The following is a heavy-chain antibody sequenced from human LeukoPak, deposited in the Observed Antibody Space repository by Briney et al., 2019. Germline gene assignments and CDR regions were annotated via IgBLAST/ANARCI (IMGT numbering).Heavy chain of an antibody. D-gene: IGHD7-27*01. Sequence: GASVKVSCKASGYTFTGYYIHWVRQAPGQGLEWMGRINPNSGDRNYAQKFQGRVTMTRDTSISAAYMELSSLRSDDTAVYYCASRSDWGSLYYYYMDVWGKGTTVTVSS. CDR3: ASRSDWGSLYYYYMDV. CDR2: INPNSGDR. V-gene: IGHV1-2*06. J-gene: IGHJ6*03. CDR1: GYTFTGYY.